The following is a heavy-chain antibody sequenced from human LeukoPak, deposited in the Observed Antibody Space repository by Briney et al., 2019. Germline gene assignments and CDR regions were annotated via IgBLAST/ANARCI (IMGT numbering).Heavy chain of an antibody. Sequence: PGGSLRLSCSASGFTFSSYAMHWVRQAPGKGLEYVSAISSNGGSTDYADSVKGRFTISRDNSKNTLYLQMSSLRAEDTAVYYCVKDRGGGSSGWYYFDYRGQETLVTVSS. CDR3: VKDRGGGSSGWYYFDY. CDR2: ISSNGGST. D-gene: IGHD6-19*01. J-gene: IGHJ4*02. V-gene: IGHV3-64D*06. CDR1: GFTFSSYA.